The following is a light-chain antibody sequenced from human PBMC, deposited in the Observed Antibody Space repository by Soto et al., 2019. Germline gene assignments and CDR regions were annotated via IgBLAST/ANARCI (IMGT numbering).Light chain of an antibody. J-gene: IGLJ3*02. CDR1: SGSIASHF. Sequence: NFMLTQPHSVSESPGKTVTISCTRSSGSIASHFVQWYQQRPGSAPTTVIYEDNQRPSGVPDRFSGSIDTSSNSASLTISGLKTEDEADYYCQSYDSANRGVFGGVPKLTVL. V-gene: IGLV6-57*04. CDR3: QSYDSANRGV. CDR2: EDN.